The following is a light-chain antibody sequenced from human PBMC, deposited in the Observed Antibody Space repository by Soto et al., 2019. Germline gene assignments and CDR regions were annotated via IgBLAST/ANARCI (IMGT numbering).Light chain of an antibody. CDR3: QQYNNWPRT. V-gene: IGKV3-20*01. J-gene: IGKJ1*01. Sequence: EIVLTQSPGTLSLSPGERVTLSCRASQSVRSSYLAWYQQKPGQAPSPLIYGASNRATGIADRFSGSGSGTDFTLTISRLEPEDFAVYYCQQYNNWPRTFGQGTKVDI. CDR1: QSVRSSY. CDR2: GAS.